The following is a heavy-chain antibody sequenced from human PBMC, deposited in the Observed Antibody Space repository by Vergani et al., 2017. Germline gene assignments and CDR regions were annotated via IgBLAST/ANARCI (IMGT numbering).Heavy chain of an antibody. J-gene: IGHJ3*02. CDR1: GFTFSSYG. CDR3: ARGAYYYASRDYPGAFDI. Sequence: QVQLVESGGGVVQPGRSLRLSCAASGFTFSSYGMHWVRQAPGKGLEWVAVIWYDGSNKYYADSVKGRFTISRDNSKNTLYLQMNSLRAEDTAVYYCARGAYYYASRDYPGAFDIWGQGTMVTVSS. CDR2: IWYDGSNK. D-gene: IGHD3-22*01. V-gene: IGHV3-33*01.